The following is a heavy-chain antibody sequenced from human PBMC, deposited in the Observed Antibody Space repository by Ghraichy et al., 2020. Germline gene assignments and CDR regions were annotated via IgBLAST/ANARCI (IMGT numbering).Heavy chain of an antibody. V-gene: IGHV4-39*01. Sequence: SQTLSLTCSVSGGSISSSTYYWGWIRQPPGKGLEWIGTIYYSGSTYCNPSLKSRVTISVDTSKNQFSLKLSSVTAADTAVYYCARRPYSSGWYGGDYFDYWVQGTLVTVSS. J-gene: IGHJ4*02. D-gene: IGHD6-19*01. CDR1: GGSISSSTYY. CDR3: ARRPYSSGWYGGDYFDY. CDR2: IYYSGST.